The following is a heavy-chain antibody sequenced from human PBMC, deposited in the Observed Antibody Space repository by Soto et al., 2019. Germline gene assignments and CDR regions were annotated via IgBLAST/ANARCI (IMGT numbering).Heavy chain of an antibody. CDR2: IYSGGST. J-gene: IGHJ6*02. Sequence: GGSLRLSCAASGFTVSSNYMSWVRQAPGKGLEWVSVIYSGGSTYYADSVKGRFTISRDNSKNTLYLQMNSLRAEDTAVYYCARDPNSSGWYYYGMDVWGQGTTVTVSS. V-gene: IGHV3-53*01. CDR1: GFTVSSNY. D-gene: IGHD6-19*01. CDR3: ARDPNSSGWYYYGMDV.